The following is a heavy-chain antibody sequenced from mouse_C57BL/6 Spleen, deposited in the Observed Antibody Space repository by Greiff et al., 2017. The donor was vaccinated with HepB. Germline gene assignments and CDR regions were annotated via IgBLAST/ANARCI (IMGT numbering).Heavy chain of an antibody. CDR3: ARLDYGNYVGAMDY. V-gene: IGHV1-50*01. CDR1: GYTFTSYW. CDR2: IDPSDSYT. Sequence: QVQLQQPGAELVKPGASVKLSCEASGYTFTSYWMQWVKQRPGQGLEWIGEIDPSDSYTNYNQKFKGKATLTVDTSSSTAYMQLSSLTSEDSAVYYCARLDYGNYVGAMDYWGQGTSVTVSS. J-gene: IGHJ4*01. D-gene: IGHD2-1*01.